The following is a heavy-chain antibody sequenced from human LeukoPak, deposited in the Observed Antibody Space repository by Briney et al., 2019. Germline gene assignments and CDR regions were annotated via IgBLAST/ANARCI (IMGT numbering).Heavy chain of an antibody. V-gene: IGHV4-38-2*02. CDR3: ARVGDYLDY. CDR2: IYPSGST. Sequence: KTSETLSLTCTVSGYSISSGYYWGWIRQPPGKGLEWIGSIYPSGSTYYNPSLKSQVTISVDTSKNQFSLKLSSVTAADTAVYYCARVGDYLDYWGPGTLVTVSS. D-gene: IGHD3-10*01. J-gene: IGHJ4*02. CDR1: GYSISSGYY.